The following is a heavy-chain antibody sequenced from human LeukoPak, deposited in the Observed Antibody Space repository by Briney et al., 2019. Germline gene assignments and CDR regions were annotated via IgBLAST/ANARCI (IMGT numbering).Heavy chain of an antibody. CDR1: GGSTSSSSYY. CDR2: IYYSGST. CDR3: ARRAAGAARPKTKTYYMDV. V-gene: IGHV4-39*07. J-gene: IGHJ6*03. D-gene: IGHD6-6*01. Sequence: SETLSLTCTVSGGSTSSSSYYWGWVRQPPGKGLEWIGSIYYSGSTYYNPSLKSRVTISVDTSKNQFSLKLSSVTAADTAVYYCARRAAGAARPKTKTYYMDVWGKGTTVTVSS.